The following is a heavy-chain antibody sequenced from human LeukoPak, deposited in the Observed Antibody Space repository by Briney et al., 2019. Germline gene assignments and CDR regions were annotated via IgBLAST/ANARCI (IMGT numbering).Heavy chain of an antibody. V-gene: IGHV4-4*07. CDR2: IYSSGST. CDR1: GGSISRYY. Sequence: SETLSLTCTVSGGSISRYYWNWIRQPAGKGLEWIGRIYSSGSTNYNPSLKSRVTMSVDMSKNQFSLKLSSVTAADTAVYYCAREGLYGEKDYWGQGTLVTVSS. D-gene: IGHD4-17*01. J-gene: IGHJ4*02. CDR3: AREGLYGEKDY.